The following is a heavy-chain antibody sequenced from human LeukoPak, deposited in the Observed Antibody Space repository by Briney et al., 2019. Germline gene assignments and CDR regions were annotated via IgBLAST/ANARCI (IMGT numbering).Heavy chain of an antibody. V-gene: IGHV4-39*07. CDR2: IYYSGST. D-gene: IGHD3-16*01. CDR3: ARVRVYEPLDVFDI. CDR1: GGSISSSSYY. Sequence: SSETLSLTCTVSGGSISSSSYYWGWIRQPPGKGLEWIGSIYYSGSTYYNPSLKSRVTISVDTSKNQFSLKLSSVTAADTAVYYCARVRVYEPLDVFDIWGQGTMVTVSP. J-gene: IGHJ3*02.